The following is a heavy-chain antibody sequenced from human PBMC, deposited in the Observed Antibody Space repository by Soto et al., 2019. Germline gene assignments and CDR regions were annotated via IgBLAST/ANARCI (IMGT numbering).Heavy chain of an antibody. J-gene: IGHJ5*02. CDR1: GGSISSGGYS. V-gene: IGHV4-30-2*01. CDR2: IYHSRST. Sequence: SETLSLTCAVSGGSISSGGYSWSWIRQPPGKGLDWIGYIYHSRSTYYNPSLKSRVTISVDRSKNQFSLKLSSVTAADTAVYYCARVPGPWGQGTLVTV. CDR3: ARVPGP.